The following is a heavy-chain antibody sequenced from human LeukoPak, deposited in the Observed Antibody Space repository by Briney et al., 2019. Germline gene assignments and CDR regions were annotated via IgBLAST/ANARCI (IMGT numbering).Heavy chain of an antibody. CDR1: GFTVSSKY. D-gene: IGHD1-26*01. CDR2: ISGSGGAT. J-gene: IGHJ4*02. Sequence: PGGSLRLSCAASGFTVSSKYMSWVRQAPGKGPEWVSSISGSGGATYYADSVKGRFTISRDNSENTLYLEMKSLGAEDTAIYYCGKDMFNSLGATYLDYWGQGTLVTVSS. V-gene: IGHV3-23*01. CDR3: GKDMFNSLGATYLDY.